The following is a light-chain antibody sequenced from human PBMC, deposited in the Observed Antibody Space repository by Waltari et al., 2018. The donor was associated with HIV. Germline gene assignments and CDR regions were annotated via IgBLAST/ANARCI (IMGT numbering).Light chain of an antibody. J-gene: IGLJ1*01. V-gene: IGLV2-14*01. CDR2: EVS. Sequence: QSALTPPASVPGSPGQSITISCVGTSSDIGHHNYVSWFQHHPGNTPKLIIYEVSNRPSGVSDRFSGSKSGNTASLTISGLQVEDEAEYYCNSETSAGTYVFGTGTKVTVL. CDR3: NSETSAGTYV. CDR1: SSDIGHHNY.